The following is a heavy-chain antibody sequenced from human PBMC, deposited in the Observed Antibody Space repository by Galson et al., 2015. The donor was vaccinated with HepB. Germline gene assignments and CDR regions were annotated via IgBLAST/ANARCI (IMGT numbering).Heavy chain of an antibody. D-gene: IGHD3-3*01. CDR3: ARDLISPAFWASGWFDP. CDR1: GGTFSSYA. V-gene: IGHV1-69*13. CDR2: IIPIFGTA. Sequence: SVKVSCKASGGTFSSYAISWVRQAPGQGLEWMGGIIPIFGTANYAQKFQGRVTITADESTSTAYMELSSLRSEDTAVYYCARDLISPAFWASGWFDPWGQGTLVTVSS. J-gene: IGHJ5*02.